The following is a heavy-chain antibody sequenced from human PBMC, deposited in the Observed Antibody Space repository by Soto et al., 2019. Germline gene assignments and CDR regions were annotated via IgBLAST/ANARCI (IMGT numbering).Heavy chain of an antibody. D-gene: IGHD6-19*01. J-gene: IGHJ6*02. CDR3: ARAGYSSGWYYYYGMDV. CDR1: GGTFSSYA. V-gene: IGHV1-69*13. Sequence: VASVKVSCKASGGTFSSYAISWVRQAPGQGLEWMGGIIPIFGTANYAQKFQGRVTITADESTSTAYMELSSLRSEDTAVYYCARAGYSSGWYYYYGMDVWGQGTTVTVSS. CDR2: IIPIFGTA.